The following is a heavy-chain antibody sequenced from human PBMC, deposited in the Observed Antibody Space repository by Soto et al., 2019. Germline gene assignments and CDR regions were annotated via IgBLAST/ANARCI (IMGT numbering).Heavy chain of an antibody. CDR2: ISSSSSYI. V-gene: IGHV3-21*01. CDR1: GFTFSSYG. J-gene: IGHJ6*02. Sequence: PGGSLRLSCAASGFTFSSYGMNWVRQAPGKGLEWVSSISSSSSYIYYADSVKGRFTISRDNAKNSLYLQMNSLRAEDTAVYYCAILGSSSWYYYYGMDVWGQGTTVTVSS. CDR3: AILGSSSWYYYYGMDV. D-gene: IGHD6-13*01.